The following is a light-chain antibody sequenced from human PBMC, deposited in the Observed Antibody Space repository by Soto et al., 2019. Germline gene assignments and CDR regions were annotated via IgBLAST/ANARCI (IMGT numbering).Light chain of an antibody. J-gene: IGLJ2*01. CDR1: SSDVGGYNY. V-gene: IGLV2-8*01. CDR3: SSYAGSHNLV. CDR2: EVS. Sequence: QSALTQPPSASGSPGQSVTISCTGTSSDVGGYNYVSWYQQHPGKAPKLMIYEVSKRPSGVPDRFSGSKSGNTASLTVSGLQAEDEAEYYCSSYAGSHNLVFCGGTKVTVL.